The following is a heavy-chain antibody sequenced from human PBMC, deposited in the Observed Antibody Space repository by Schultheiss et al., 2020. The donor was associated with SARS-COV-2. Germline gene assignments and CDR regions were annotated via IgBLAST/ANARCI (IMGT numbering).Heavy chain of an antibody. D-gene: IGHD5-24*01. V-gene: IGHV3-23*01. CDR1: GFTFSSYA. Sequence: GGSLRLSCAASGFTFSSYAMSWVRQAPGKGLEWVSAIGTAGDTYYPGSVKGRFTISRDNSKNTLYLQMNSLRAEDTAVYYCARQDGYNYLYYYYGMDVWGQGTTVTVSS. J-gene: IGHJ6*02. CDR3: ARQDGYNYLYYYYGMDV. CDR2: IGTAGDT.